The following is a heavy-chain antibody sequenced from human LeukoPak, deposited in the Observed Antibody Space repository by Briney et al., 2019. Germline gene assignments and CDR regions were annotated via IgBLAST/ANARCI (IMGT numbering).Heavy chain of an antibody. V-gene: IGHV3-21*01. CDR3: ARDSAYCGGDCYSDS. Sequence: PGGSLRLSCAASGFTFSSYTMKWVRQAPGKGLEWVSSISGSSTTFIYYADSLKGRFTISRDNAKNSVYLHMNSLRAEDTAVYYCARDSAYCGGDCYSDSWGQGTLVTVSS. D-gene: IGHD2-21*02. CDR1: GFTFSSYT. J-gene: IGHJ5*02. CDR2: ISGSSTTFI.